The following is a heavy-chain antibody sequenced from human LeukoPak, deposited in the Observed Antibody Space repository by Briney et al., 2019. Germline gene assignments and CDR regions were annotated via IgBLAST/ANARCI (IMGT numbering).Heavy chain of an antibody. CDR1: GYTFTGYY. J-gene: IGHJ5*02. Sequence: GASVKVSCKASGYTFTGYYMHWVRQAPGQGLEWMGWINPNSGGTNYAQKFQGRVTMTRDTSISTAYMELSRLRSDDTAVYYCARAHRVAAAGTGGNWFDPWGQGTLVTVSS. CDR2: INPNSGGT. CDR3: ARAHRVAAAGTGGNWFDP. V-gene: IGHV1-2*02. D-gene: IGHD6-13*01.